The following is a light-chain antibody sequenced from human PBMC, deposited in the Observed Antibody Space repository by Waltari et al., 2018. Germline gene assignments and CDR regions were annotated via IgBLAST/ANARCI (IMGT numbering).Light chain of an antibody. CDR1: KIGTKG. V-gene: IGLV3-21*02. J-gene: IGLJ1*01. CDR2: DDL. CDR3: QVWDSGSNRGV. Sequence: SYVLTQPPSVSVAPGQTASISCGGNKIGTKGVHWYQQKPGQAPVVVVYDDLDRPSGIPDRFSGSNSGNTATLTISRFEAGDEADYYCQVWDSGSNRGVFATGTKVTVL.